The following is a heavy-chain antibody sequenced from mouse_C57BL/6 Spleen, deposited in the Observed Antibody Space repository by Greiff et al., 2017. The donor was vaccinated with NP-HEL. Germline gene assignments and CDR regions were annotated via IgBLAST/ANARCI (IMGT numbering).Heavy chain of an antibody. CDR2: ISSGSSTI. V-gene: IGHV5-17*01. D-gene: IGHD2-4*01. CDR1: GFTFSDYG. J-gene: IGHJ1*03. Sequence: EVKLVESGGGLVKPGGSLKLSCAASGFTFSDYGMHWVRQAPEKGLEWVAYISSGSSTIYYADTVKGRFTISRDNAKNTLFLQMTSLRSEDTAMYYCARDDYDSYRYFDVWGTGTTVTVSS. CDR3: ARDDYDSYRYFDV.